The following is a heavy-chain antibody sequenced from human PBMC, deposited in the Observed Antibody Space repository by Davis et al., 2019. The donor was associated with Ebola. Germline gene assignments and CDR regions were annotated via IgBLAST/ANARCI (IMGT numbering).Heavy chain of an antibody. J-gene: IGHJ4*02. V-gene: IGHV4-39*02. D-gene: IGHD3-10*01. Sequence: SETLSLTCTVSGGSISSSSYYWGWIRQPPGKGLEWIGSIYYSGSTYYNPSLKSRVTISVDTSKNQFSLKLSSVTAADTAVYYCAGENTMVRGVIITYPRYYFDYWGQGTLVTVSS. CDR2: IYYSGST. CDR1: GGSISSSSYY. CDR3: AGENTMVRGVIITYPRYYFDY.